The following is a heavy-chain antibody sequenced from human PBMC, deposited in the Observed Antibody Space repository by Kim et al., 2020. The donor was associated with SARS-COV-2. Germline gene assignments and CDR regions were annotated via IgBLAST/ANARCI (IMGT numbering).Heavy chain of an antibody. CDR3: AKFSTVVTPLGMGRGYYYYGMDV. CDR2: ISGSGGST. CDR1: GFTFSSYA. J-gene: IGHJ6*02. Sequence: GGSLRLSCAASGFTFSSYAMSWVRQAPGKGLEWVSAISGSGGSTYYADSVKGRFTISRDNSKNTLYLQMNSLRAEDTAVYYCAKFSTVVTPLGMGRGYYYYGMDVWGQGTTVTVSS. V-gene: IGHV3-23*01. D-gene: IGHD4-17*01.